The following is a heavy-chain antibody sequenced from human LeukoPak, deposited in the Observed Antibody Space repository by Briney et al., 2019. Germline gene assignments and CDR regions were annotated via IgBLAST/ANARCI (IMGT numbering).Heavy chain of an antibody. CDR3: ATTDSSGYYHIDY. D-gene: IGHD3-22*01. CDR2: IYYSGST. Sequence: SETLSLTCTVSGGSISSGGYYWSWIRQHPGKGLEWIGYIYYSGSTYYNPSLKSRVTISVDTSKNQFSLKLSSVTAADTAVYYCATTDSSGYYHIDYWGQGTLVTVSS. V-gene: IGHV4-31*03. J-gene: IGHJ4*02. CDR1: GGSISSGGYY.